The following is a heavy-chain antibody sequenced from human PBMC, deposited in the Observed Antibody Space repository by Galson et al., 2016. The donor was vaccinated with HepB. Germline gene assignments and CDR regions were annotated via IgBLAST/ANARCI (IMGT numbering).Heavy chain of an antibody. D-gene: IGHD6-13*01. Sequence: SLRLSCAASGFTFSSHNMKWVRQAPGKGLEWVSSISGDSAWIYYADSVKGRFAISRDNSKNTLYLQMNSLRAEDTAVYYCAKDQEIAAAGIRGYFYYYGMDVWGQGTTVTVSS. CDR3: AKDQEIAAAGIRGYFYYYGMDV. CDR2: ISGDSAWI. V-gene: IGHV3-21*01. J-gene: IGHJ6*02. CDR1: GFTFSSHN.